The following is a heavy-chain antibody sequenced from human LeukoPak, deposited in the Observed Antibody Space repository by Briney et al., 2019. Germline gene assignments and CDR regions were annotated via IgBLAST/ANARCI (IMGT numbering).Heavy chain of an antibody. CDR3: ARHDSSGYYVPFDY. Sequence: SETLSLTCTVSGGSISSYYWSWIRQPPGKGLEWIGYIYYSGSTNYNPSLKSRATISVDTSKNQFSLKLSSVTAADTAVRYCARHDSSGYYVPFDYWGQGTLVTVSS. D-gene: IGHD3-22*01. CDR1: GGSISSYY. V-gene: IGHV4-59*01. J-gene: IGHJ4*02. CDR2: IYYSGST.